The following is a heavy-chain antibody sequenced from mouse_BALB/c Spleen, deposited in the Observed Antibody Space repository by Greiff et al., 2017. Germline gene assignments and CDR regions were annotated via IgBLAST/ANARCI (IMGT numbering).Heavy chain of an antibody. CDR2: IDPANGNT. J-gene: IGHJ4*01. V-gene: IGHV14-3*02. CDR1: GFNIKDTY. D-gene: IGHD1-1*01. CDR3: ARDYYGSSYWAMDY. Sequence: DVKLVESGAELVKPGASVKLSCTASGFNIKDTYMHWVKQRPEQGLEWIGRIDPANGNTKYDPKFQGKATITADTSSNTAYLQLSSLTSEDTAVYYCARDYYGSSYWAMDYWGQGTSVTVSS.